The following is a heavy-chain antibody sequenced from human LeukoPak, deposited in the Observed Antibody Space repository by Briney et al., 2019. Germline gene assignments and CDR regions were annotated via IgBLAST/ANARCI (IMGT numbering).Heavy chain of an antibody. CDR2: VANDEKTT. J-gene: IGHJ4*02. CDR1: GFTFSSYA. CDR3: AREKQGGSTPFDY. D-gene: IGHD2-15*01. Sequence: GRSLRLSCAPSGFTFSSYAMHWVRQAPGKGLEWVAVVANDEKTTFYADSLKGRFTVSRDNSKNTVYLQMNSLRDEDTAVYYCAREKQGGSTPFDYWGQGSLVTVSP. V-gene: IGHV3-30*04.